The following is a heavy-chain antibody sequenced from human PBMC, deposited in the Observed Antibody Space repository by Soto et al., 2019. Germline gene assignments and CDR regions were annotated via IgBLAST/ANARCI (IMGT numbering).Heavy chain of an antibody. Sequence: QVQLVQSGAEVKKPGASVKVSCKASGYTFTSYDINWVRQATGQGLEWMGWMNPNSGNTGYAQKFQGRVTMTRNTSISTAYMELSSLRSEDTAVYYCARTHPPHCSGGSCYDWFDPWGQGTLVTVSS. V-gene: IGHV1-8*01. D-gene: IGHD2-15*01. J-gene: IGHJ5*02. CDR3: ARTHPPHCSGGSCYDWFDP. CDR1: GYTFTSYD. CDR2: MNPNSGNT.